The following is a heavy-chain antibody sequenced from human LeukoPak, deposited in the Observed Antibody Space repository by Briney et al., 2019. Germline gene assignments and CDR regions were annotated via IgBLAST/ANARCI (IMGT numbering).Heavy chain of an antibody. CDR3: ARRISGYLAFDI. CDR1: GGSISSYY. V-gene: IGHV4-59*08. D-gene: IGHD3-22*01. J-gene: IGHJ3*02. CDR2: IYYSGST. Sequence: PSETLSLTCTVSGGSISSYYWSWIRQPPGKGLEWIGYIYYSGSTNYNPSLKSRVTISVDTSKNQFSLKLSSVTAADTAVYYCARRISGYLAFDIWGKGTMVTFSS.